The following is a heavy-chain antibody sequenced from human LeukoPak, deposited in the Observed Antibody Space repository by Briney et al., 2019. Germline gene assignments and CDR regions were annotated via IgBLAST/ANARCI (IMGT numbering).Heavy chain of an antibody. CDR3: ATDQWELFPNFDY. D-gene: IGHD1-26*01. CDR2: ISACNGNT. CDR1: GYAFTSYG. J-gene: IGHJ4*02. Sequence: ASVKVSCKASGYAFTSYGISWVRQAPGQGLEWMGWISACNGNTNYAQKLQGRVTMTTDTSTSTAYMELRSLRSDDTAVYYCATDQWELFPNFDYWGQGTLVTVSS. V-gene: IGHV1-18*01.